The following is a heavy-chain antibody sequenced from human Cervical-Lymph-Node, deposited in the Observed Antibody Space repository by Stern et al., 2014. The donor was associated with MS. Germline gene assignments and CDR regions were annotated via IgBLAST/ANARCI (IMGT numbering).Heavy chain of an antibody. Sequence: VQLVESGGGVVQPGRSLRLSCAASGFTFSSYGMHWVRQAPGQGLEWVAVISYDGSNKYYADSVKGRFTISRDNSKNTLYLQMNSLRAEDTAVYYCAKDRAQSLYYCYGMDVWGQGTTVTVSS. CDR2: ISYDGSNK. CDR1: GFTFSSYG. J-gene: IGHJ6*02. D-gene: IGHD4-11*01. V-gene: IGHV3-30*18. CDR3: AKDRAQSLYYCYGMDV.